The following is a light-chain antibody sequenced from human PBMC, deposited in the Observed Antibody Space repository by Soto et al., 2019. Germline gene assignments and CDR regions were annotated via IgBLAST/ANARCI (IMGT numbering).Light chain of an antibody. CDR3: QQYHTWPIT. CDR2: DAS. CDR1: QSVSSY. V-gene: IGKV3D-15*01. Sequence: EIVLTQSPGTLSLSPGERATLSCRASQSVSSYSLAWYQKKPGQAPRLLIYDASNRATGIPARFSGSGSGTEFTLTISSLQSEDCAIYYCQQYHTWPITFGGGTKVDI. J-gene: IGKJ4*01.